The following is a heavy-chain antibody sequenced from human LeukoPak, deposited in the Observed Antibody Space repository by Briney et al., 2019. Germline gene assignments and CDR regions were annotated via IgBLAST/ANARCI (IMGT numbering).Heavy chain of an antibody. CDR2: IWYDGSNK. J-gene: IGHJ4*02. V-gene: IGHV3-33*01. CDR1: GFTFSSYG. Sequence: GRSLRLSCAASGFTFSSYGMHWVRQAPGKGLEWVAVIWYDGSNKYYADSEKGRFTISRDNSKNTLYLQMNSLRAEDTAVYYCARVGRTVTTFDYWGQGTLVTVSS. D-gene: IGHD4-17*01. CDR3: ARVGRTVTTFDY.